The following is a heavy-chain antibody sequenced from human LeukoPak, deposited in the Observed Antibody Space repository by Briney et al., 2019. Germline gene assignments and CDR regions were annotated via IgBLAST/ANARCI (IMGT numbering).Heavy chain of an antibody. D-gene: IGHD5-24*01. J-gene: IGHJ6*02. CDR3: ARSHPSRWLLGYGMDV. CDR2: INHSGST. CDR1: GGSFSGYC. V-gene: IGHV4-34*01. Sequence: SETLSLTCAVYGGSFSGYCWSWIRQPPGKGLEWIGEINHSGSTNYNPSLKSRVTISVDTSKNQFSLKLSSVTAADTAVYYCARSHPSRWLLGYGMDVWGQWTTVTVSS.